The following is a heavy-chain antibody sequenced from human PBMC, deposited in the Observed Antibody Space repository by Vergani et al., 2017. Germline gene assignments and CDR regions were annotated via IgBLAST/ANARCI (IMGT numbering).Heavy chain of an antibody. Sequence: EVQLVESGGGLVQPGRSLRLSCAASGFTFSSYDMHWVRQATGKGLEWVSAIGTAGDTYYPGSVKGRFTISRENAKNSLYLQMNSLRAGDTAVYYCARIAAAGTGLNWYFDLWGRGTLVTVSS. D-gene: IGHD6-13*01. J-gene: IGHJ2*01. CDR3: ARIAAAGTGLNWYFDL. V-gene: IGHV3-13*01. CDR2: IGTAGDT. CDR1: GFTFSSYD.